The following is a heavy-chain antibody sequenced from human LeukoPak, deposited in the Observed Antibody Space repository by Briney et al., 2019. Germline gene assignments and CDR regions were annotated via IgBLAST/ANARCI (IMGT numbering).Heavy chain of an antibody. J-gene: IGHJ6*02. CDR2: ISWNSGRV. CDR3: ARDHPLKSYYYGMDV. V-gene: IGHV3-9*01. Sequence: GRSLRLSCAASGFTFGDYAMHWVRQAPGKGLEWVSGISWNSGRVGYADSVKGRFTISRDNAKNSLYLQMNSLRAEDTALYYCARDHPLKSYYYGMDVWGQGTTVTVSS. CDR1: GFTFGDYA.